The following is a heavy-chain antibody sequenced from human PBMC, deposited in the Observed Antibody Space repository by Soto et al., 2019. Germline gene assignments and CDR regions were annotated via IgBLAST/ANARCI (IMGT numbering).Heavy chain of an antibody. D-gene: IGHD6-13*01. V-gene: IGHV3-15*07. J-gene: IGHJ6*02. CDR3: TTRSDPIAPYYYYGMDV. CDR1: GFTFSNAW. CDR2: IKSKTDGGTT. Sequence: EVQLVESGGGLVKPGGSLRLSCAASGFTFSNAWMNWVRQAPGKGLEWVGRIKSKTDGGTTDYAAPVKGRFTISRDDSKNTRYLQMNSLKTEDTAVYYCTTRSDPIAPYYYYGMDVWGQGTTVTVSS.